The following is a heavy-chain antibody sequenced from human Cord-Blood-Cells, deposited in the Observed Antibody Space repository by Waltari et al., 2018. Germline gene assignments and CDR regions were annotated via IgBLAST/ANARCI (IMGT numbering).Heavy chain of an antibody. J-gene: IGHJ2*01. CDR1: GFTFEYYA. CDR2: ISWNSGSI. Sequence: EVQLVESGGGLVQPGRSLRLSCAASGFTFEYYAMHWVRQAPGKGLEWVSGISWNSGSIGYADSVKGRFTISRDNAKNSLYLQMNSLRAEDTALYYCAKAAAAVYWYFDLWGRGTLVTVSS. CDR3: AKAAAAVYWYFDL. V-gene: IGHV3-9*01. D-gene: IGHD6-13*01.